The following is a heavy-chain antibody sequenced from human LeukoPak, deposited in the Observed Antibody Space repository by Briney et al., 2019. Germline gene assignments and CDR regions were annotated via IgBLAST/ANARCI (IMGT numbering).Heavy chain of an antibody. V-gene: IGHV3-21*01. J-gene: IGHJ6*02. CDR1: GFTFSNYS. CDR2: ISSSSSYI. D-gene: IGHD4-17*01. Sequence: GGSLRLSCAASGFTFSNYSMNWVRQAPGKGLEWVSSISSSSSYIYYAESLKGPFTVSRDNAKSSLYLQMNSLRAEDTAVYYCARDFVASTVTTDYYHGMDVWGQGTTVTVSS. CDR3: ARDFVASTVTTDYYHGMDV.